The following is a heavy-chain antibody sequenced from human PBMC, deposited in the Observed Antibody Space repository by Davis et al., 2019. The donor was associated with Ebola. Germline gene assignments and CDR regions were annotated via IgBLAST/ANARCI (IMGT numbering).Heavy chain of an antibody. D-gene: IGHD1-14*01. V-gene: IGHV1-69*06. CDR2: IIPIFGTA. Sequence: AASVKVSCKASGGTFSSYAIGWVRQAPGQGLEWMGGIIPIFGTANYAQKFQGRVTITADKSTSTAYMELSSLRSEDTAVYYCARSHRSMTPGYGMDVWGQGTTVTVSS. CDR3: ARSHRSMTPGYGMDV. CDR1: GGTFSSYA. J-gene: IGHJ6*02.